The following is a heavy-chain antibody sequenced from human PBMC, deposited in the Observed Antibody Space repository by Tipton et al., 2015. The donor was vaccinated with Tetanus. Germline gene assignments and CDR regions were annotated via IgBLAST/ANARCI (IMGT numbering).Heavy chain of an antibody. D-gene: IGHD2-15*01. CDR2: ISHDGSNK. CDR1: GFTFSSYA. CDR3: ARARGAYCSGGSCYFDYYYGMDV. J-gene: IGHJ6*02. Sequence: SLRLSCAASGFTFSSYAMHWVRQAPGKGLEWVAVISHDGSNKYYADSVKGRFTISRDNSKNTLYLQMNSLRAEDTAVYYCARARGAYCSGGSCYFDYYYGMDVWGQGTTVTVSS. V-gene: IGHV3-30-3*01.